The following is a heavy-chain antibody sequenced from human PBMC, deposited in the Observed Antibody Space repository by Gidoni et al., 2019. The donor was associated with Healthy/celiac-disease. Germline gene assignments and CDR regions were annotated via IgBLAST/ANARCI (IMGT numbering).Heavy chain of an antibody. V-gene: IGHV1-8*01. D-gene: IGHD6-13*01. J-gene: IGHJ5*02. CDR3: ARTKIAAAGRRFDP. CDR2: MNPNSGNT. Sequence: QVQLVQAGAEEKKAGASEKVSCKSAGTTCTSYDINWVREATGQGLEWMGWMNPNSGNTGYAQKFQGRVTMTRNTSISTAYMELSSLRSEDTAVYYCARTKIAAAGRRFDPWGQGTLVTVSS. CDR1: GTTCTSYD.